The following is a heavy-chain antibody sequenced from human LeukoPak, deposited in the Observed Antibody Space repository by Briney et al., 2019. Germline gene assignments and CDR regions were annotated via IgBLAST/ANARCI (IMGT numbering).Heavy chain of an antibody. Sequence: KSGPTLVNPTQTLTLTCTFSGFSLSTCGMCVTWIRQPPGKALEWLARIDWDDDKYYSTSLKTRLTISKDTSKNQVVLTRTNMDPVDTATYYCARMSPRFIDSWGQGTLVTVSS. J-gene: IGHJ4*02. CDR1: GFSLSTCGMC. CDR3: ARMSPRFIDS. CDR2: IDWDDDK. V-gene: IGHV2-70*11. D-gene: IGHD3-16*01.